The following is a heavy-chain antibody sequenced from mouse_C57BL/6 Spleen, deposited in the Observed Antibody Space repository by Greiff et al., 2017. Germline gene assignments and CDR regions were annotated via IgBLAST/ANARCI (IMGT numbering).Heavy chain of an antibody. J-gene: IGHJ3*01. CDR2: IYPGDGDT. CDR3: ARSRTTVVATTPFAY. CDR1: GYAFSSYW. Sequence: QVQLQQSGAELVKPGASVKISCKASGYAFSSYWMNWVKQRPGKGLEWIGQIYPGDGDTNYNGKFKGKATLTADKSSSTAYMQLSSLTSEDSAVYFCARSRTTVVATTPFAYWGQGTLVTVSA. D-gene: IGHD1-1*01. V-gene: IGHV1-80*01.